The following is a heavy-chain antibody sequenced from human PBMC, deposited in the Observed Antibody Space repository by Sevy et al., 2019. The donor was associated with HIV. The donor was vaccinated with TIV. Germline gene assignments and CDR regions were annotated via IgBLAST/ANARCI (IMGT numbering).Heavy chain of an antibody. CDR3: ARDPSRAAEGWFDP. J-gene: IGHJ5*02. CDR2: INPNSGGT. V-gene: IGHV1-2*02. D-gene: IGHD6-13*01. Sequence: ASVKVSCKASGYTFTDYYMYWVRQAPGQGLEWMGWINPNSGGTNYAQKFQGRVTMTRDTSISTAYMELSRLRSDDTAMYYWARDPSRAAEGWFDPWGQGTLVTVSS. CDR1: GYTFTDYY.